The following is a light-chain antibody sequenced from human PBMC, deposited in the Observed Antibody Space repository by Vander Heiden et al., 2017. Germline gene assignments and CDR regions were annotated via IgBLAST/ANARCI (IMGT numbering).Light chain of an antibody. CDR2: DAA. CDR3: QHRSNWPLT. J-gene: IGKJ4*01. Sequence: EIVLTQSPATLSLSPGERATLSCRASQSVSSYLAWYQQKPGQAPGLVIYDAANRATGIPARFSGSGSGTDFTLTISSLEPEDFAVYYCQHRSNWPLTFGGGTKVEIK. CDR1: QSVSSY. V-gene: IGKV3-11*01.